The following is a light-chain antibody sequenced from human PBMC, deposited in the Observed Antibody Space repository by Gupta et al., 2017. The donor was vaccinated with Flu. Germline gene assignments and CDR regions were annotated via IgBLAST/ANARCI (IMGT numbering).Light chain of an antibody. J-gene: IGLJ3*02. V-gene: IGLV2-11*01. CDR2: DVT. Sequence: RDPGKAPNLIIYDVTKRPSGVPDRFSGSKSGNSASLTISALQADDEGDYFCSSYAGAYTWVFGGGTKLTVL. CDR3: SSYAGAYTWV.